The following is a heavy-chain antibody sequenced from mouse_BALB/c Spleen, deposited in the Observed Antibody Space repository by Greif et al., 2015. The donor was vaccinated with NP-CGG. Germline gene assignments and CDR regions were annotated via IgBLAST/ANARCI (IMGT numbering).Heavy chain of an antibody. CDR3: AGGNWDGY. J-gene: IGHJ2*01. D-gene: IGHD4-1*01. Sequence: EVQLVESGGGLVQPGGSLRLSCATSGFTFTDYYMSWVRQPPGKALEWLGFIRNKANGYTTEYSASVKGRFTISRDNSQSILYLQMDTLRAEDSATYYCAGGNWDGYWGQGTTLTVSS. CDR2: IRNKANGYTT. CDR1: GFTFTDYY. V-gene: IGHV7-3*02.